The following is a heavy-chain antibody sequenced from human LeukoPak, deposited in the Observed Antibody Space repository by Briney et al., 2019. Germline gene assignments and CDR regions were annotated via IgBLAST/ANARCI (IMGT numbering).Heavy chain of an antibody. CDR1: GFTFSGSA. D-gene: IGHD5-18*01. J-gene: IGHJ4*02. CDR3: SRLGYSYGYSDY. V-gene: IGHV3-73*01. Sequence: GGSLRLSCAASGFTFSGSAMHWVRQTSGKGLEWVGRIRSKANSYATAYVALVKGRFTISRDDSKNTAYLQMNSLKTEDTAVYYCSRLGYSYGYSDYWGQGTLVTVSS. CDR2: IRSKANSYAT.